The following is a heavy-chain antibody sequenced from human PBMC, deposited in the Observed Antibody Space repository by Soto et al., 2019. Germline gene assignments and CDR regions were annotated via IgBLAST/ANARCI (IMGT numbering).Heavy chain of an antibody. V-gene: IGHV2-5*02. D-gene: IGHD1-26*01. CDR2: IYCDDGK. CDR1: GFSLSSIGMG. J-gene: IGHJ4*02. CDR3: ARLTPSVYNSGRLWEKFDY. Sequence: QITVKESGLTLVKPTETLTLTCTFSGFSLSSIGMGVGWTRQPPGKALEWLALIYCDDGKRYSPSLSSRLTNTKDPSKIEVDPTMPNMDPVDTATYNRARLTPSVYNSGRLWEKFDYWGQGTLV.